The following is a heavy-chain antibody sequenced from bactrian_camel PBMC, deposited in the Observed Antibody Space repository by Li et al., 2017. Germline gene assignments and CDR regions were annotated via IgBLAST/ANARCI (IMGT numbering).Heavy chain of an antibody. V-gene: IGHV3S53*01. Sequence: HVQLVESGGGSVQPGGSLRLACTASRDTYDLAYMSNCVAWVRQAPGKEREVVAVIDNDSRTEYADSVKGRFTISKDNAKNTLYLQMNSLEPEDTAKYYCAAGQGVGWCLDVIRVGAEADFDYWGHGTQVTVS. J-gene: IGHJ6*01. D-gene: IGHD5*01. CDR3: AAGQGVGWCLDVIRVGAEADFDY. CDR1: RDTYDLAYMS. CDR2: IDNDSRT.